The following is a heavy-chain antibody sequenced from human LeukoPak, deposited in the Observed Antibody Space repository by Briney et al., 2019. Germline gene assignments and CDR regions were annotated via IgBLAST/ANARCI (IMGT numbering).Heavy chain of an antibody. CDR1: AFTFSTYW. D-gene: IGHD3-22*01. Sequence: GGSLSFSCAASAFTFSTYWMGWLGQAQGQGREWVTNIKQDGSEKYYVDSVKGRFTISRDNAKNSLSLQMNSLRAEDTAVYYCARPSTHVYDTYTDYWGQGTLVTVPS. CDR2: IKQDGSEK. J-gene: IGHJ4*02. V-gene: IGHV3-7*01. CDR3: ARPSTHVYDTYTDY.